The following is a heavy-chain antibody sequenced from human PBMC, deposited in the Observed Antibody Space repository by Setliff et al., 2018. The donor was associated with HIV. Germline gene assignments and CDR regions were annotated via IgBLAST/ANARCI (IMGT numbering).Heavy chain of an antibody. CDR3: ARGAWYTSGWYSSRYMDV. J-gene: IGHJ6*03. Sequence: ASVKVSCKVSGYSLTELSMHWVRQAPGKGLEWMGGFDPDDGETVYAQKFQGRVTMTRDTSISTAYMEVSSLRSDDTAVYYCARGAWYTSGWYSSRYMDVWGKGTTVTVSS. CDR2: FDPDDGET. CDR1: GYSLTELS. V-gene: IGHV1-24*01. D-gene: IGHD6-19*01.